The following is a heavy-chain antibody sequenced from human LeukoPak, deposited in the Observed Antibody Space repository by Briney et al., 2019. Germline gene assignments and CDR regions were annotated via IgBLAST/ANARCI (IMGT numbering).Heavy chain of an antibody. CDR2: INPTGGST. J-gene: IGHJ3*02. Sequence: ASVKVSCKASGYTFTSYYMHWVRQAPGQGLEWMGIINPTGGSTTYAQKFQGRVTMTRDTSTSTVYMELSSLRSEDTAVYYCAREGVIVLGAFDIWGQGTMVTVSS. D-gene: IGHD3-22*01. V-gene: IGHV1-46*01. CDR3: AREGVIVLGAFDI. CDR1: GYTFTSYY.